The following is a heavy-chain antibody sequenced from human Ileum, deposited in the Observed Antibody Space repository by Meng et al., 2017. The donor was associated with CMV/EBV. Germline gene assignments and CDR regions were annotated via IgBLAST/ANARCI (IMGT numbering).Heavy chain of an antibody. CDR3: ARDGLSGRYFDY. J-gene: IGHJ4*02. Sequence: SCKASGKNFTSNNIIWVRQAPGQGPEWMGWINTNTGNPTYAQGFTGRFVFSLDTSVSTTYLQISSLKAEDTAVYYCARDGLSGRYFDYWGQGTLVTVSS. CDR1: GKNFTSNN. CDR2: INTNTGNP. V-gene: IGHV7-4-1*02. D-gene: IGHD1-26*01.